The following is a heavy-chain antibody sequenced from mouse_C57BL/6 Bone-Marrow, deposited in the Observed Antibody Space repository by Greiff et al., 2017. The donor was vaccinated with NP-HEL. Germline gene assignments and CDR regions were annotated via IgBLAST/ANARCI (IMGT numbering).Heavy chain of an antibody. CDR2: IYPRSGNT. D-gene: IGHD3-2*02. V-gene: IGHV1-81*01. Sequence: VQVVESGAELARPGASVKLSCKASGYTFTSYGISWVKQRTGQGLEWFGEIYPRSGNTYYNEKFKGKATLTADKSSSTAYMELRSLTSEDSAVYFCANQTAQATPYAMDYWGQGTSVTVSS. J-gene: IGHJ4*01. CDR1: GYTFTSYG. CDR3: ANQTAQATPYAMDY.